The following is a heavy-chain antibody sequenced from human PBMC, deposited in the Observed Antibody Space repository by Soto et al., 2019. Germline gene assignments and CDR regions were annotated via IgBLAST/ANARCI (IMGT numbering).Heavy chain of an antibody. CDR1: GYTFTSYD. CDR2: LIPNSGKT. Sequence: AFVKVSCKASGYTFTSYDSHRVRKATGQGLEWMGWLIPNSGKTGYAQKFQGRVTMTRNTSISTAYMELISMRSEDTAVYYCARALYYDFWSGFYGLAGWAQVTTVTVSS. CDR3: ARALYYDFWSGFYGLAG. V-gene: IGHV1-8*01. D-gene: IGHD3-3*01. J-gene: IGHJ6*02.